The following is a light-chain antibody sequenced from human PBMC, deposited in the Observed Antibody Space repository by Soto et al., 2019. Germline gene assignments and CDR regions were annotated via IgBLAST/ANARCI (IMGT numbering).Light chain of an antibody. CDR2: GAS. V-gene: IGKV3-15*01. CDR1: QSVSGN. Sequence: EIVMTQSPATLSVSPGERATLSCRASQSVSGNLAWYQQKPGQAPRLLIYGASTRATGIPARFSGSGSGTEFTLSISGLQSEDFAVYYCQQYNNWAPAFGQGTKVEIK. J-gene: IGKJ1*01. CDR3: QQYNNWAPA.